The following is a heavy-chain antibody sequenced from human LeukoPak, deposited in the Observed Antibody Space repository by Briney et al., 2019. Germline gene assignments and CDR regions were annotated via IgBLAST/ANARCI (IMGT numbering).Heavy chain of an antibody. CDR1: GYTFTSYG. CDR2: ISAYNGNT. CDR3: ATDLGIYYGSGSSDY. V-gene: IGHV1-18*01. D-gene: IGHD3-10*01. Sequence: ASVKVSCKASGYTFTSYGISWVRQAPGQGLEWMGWISAYNGNTNYAQKLQGRVTMTTDTSTSTAYMELRSLRSDDTAVYYCATDLGIYYGSGSSDYWGQGTLVTVSS. J-gene: IGHJ4*02.